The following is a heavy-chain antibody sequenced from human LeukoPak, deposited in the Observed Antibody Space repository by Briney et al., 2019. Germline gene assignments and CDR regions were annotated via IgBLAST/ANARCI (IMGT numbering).Heavy chain of an antibody. Sequence: PGGSLRLSCAATGFTLSSYTMSWVRQAPGKGLEWISYIDAGSSTLNYADSVKGRFTISRDNAKNSLYLQMNSLRAEDTAVYYCARAYGSFDYWGQGALVTVSS. D-gene: IGHD3-10*01. CDR1: GFTLSSYT. CDR3: ARAYGSFDY. CDR2: IDAGSSTL. V-gene: IGHV3-48*04. J-gene: IGHJ4*02.